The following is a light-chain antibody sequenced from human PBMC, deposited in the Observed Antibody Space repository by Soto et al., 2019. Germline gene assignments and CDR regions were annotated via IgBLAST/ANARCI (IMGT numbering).Light chain of an antibody. V-gene: IGKV3-20*01. Sequence: VLTQSPGTLSLSQGERATLSCRASQTVRNNYLAWYQQKPGQAPRLLIYGASSRDTGIPDRFSGSGSGTDFTLTISRLEPEDFAVYYCQQYGSSPRTFGQGTKVDIK. J-gene: IGKJ1*01. CDR3: QQYGSSPRT. CDR1: QTVRNNY. CDR2: GAS.